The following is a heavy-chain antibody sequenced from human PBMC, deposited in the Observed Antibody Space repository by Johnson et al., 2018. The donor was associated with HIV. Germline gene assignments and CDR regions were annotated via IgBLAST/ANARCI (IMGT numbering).Heavy chain of an antibody. Sequence: VQLVESGGGLVQPGGSLRLSCAASRLTVSSNYMTWVRQAPGKGLEWVSVLTSGGDTGYAASVTGRSSIYRDNSKNTMYLQMNSLSPDDTAVYYFAKEYRNLYDGSSYLFPDVVDIWGQGTMVTVSS. CDR2: LTSGGDT. CDR3: AKEYRNLYDGSSYLFPDVVDI. V-gene: IGHV3-66*01. D-gene: IGHD3-22*01. CDR1: RLTVSSNY. J-gene: IGHJ3*02.